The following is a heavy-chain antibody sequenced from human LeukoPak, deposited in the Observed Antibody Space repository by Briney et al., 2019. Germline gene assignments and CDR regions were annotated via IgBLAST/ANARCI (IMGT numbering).Heavy chain of an antibody. V-gene: IGHV3-74*01. D-gene: IGHD6-19*01. CDR1: GFTFSSYW. CDR2: INSDGSST. J-gene: IGHJ4*02. CDR3: ARSAVAGRVSYFDY. Sequence: PGGSLRLSCAASGFTFSSYWMHRVRQAPGKGLVWVSRINSDGSSTTYADSVKGRFTISRDNAKNTLYLQMNSLRAEDTAVYYCARSAVAGRVSYFDYWGQGTLVTVSS.